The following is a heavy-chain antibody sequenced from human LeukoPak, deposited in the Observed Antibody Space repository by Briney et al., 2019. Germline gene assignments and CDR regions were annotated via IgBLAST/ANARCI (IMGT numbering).Heavy chain of an antibody. V-gene: IGHV3-21*01. CDR3: ATSDDSSGSD. CDR1: GFTFSSYS. D-gene: IGHD3-22*01. CDR2: ISSSSSYI. Sequence: GGSLRLSCAASGFTFSSYSMNWVRQAPGKGLEWVSSISSSSSYIYYADSVKGRFTISRDNAKNSVYLQMNSLRAEDTAIYYCATSDDSSGSDWGQGTLVTVSS. J-gene: IGHJ1*01.